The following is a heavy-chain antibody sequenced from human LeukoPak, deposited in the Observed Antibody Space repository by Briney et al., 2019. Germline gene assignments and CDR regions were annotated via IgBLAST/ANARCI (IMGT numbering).Heavy chain of an antibody. D-gene: IGHD3-22*01. CDR1: GYTFTSYY. Sequence: ASVKVSCKVSGYTFTSYYMHWVRQAPGQGPEWMGIINPSGGSTSYAQKFQGRVTMTRDTSTSTVYMELSSLRSEDTAVYYCARGGKAYYYDSSGYGAFDIWGQGTMVTVSS. J-gene: IGHJ3*02. CDR2: INPSGGST. V-gene: IGHV1-46*03. CDR3: ARGGKAYYYDSSGYGAFDI.